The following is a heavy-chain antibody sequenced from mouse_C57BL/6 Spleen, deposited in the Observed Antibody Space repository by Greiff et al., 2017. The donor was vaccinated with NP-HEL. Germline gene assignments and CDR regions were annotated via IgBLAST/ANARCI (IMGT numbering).Heavy chain of an antibody. CDR3: AREGYTTVVVDD. D-gene: IGHD1-1*01. J-gene: IGHJ2*01. Sequence: QVQLQQPGPELVKPGASVKMSCKASGYAFSSSWMHWVKQRPGKGLEWIGRIYPGNGDTNYNGKFKGKATLTADKSSSTAYMQLSSLTSDDAAVCVCAREGYTTVVVDDWGKGTTLTVSS. CDR2: IYPGNGDT. V-gene: IGHV1-82*01. CDR1: GYAFSSSW.